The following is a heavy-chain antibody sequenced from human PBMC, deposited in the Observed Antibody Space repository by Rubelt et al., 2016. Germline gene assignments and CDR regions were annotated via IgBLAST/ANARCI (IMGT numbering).Heavy chain of an antibody. D-gene: IGHD6-19*01. CDR2: IYYTGST. CDR1: GASISSSTHY. CDR3: ARLGVVAGSGLVSNWCDP. J-gene: IGHJ5*02. Sequence: QLQLQESGPGLVKPSETLSLTCTASGASISSSTHYWVWIRQPPGKGLEWIGRIYYTGSTYYNPSLKSRVTRFLDTSKNFFALNLSSVTAADTAIYYCARLGVVAGSGLVSNWCDPWGQGTLVTVSS. V-gene: IGHV4-39*07.